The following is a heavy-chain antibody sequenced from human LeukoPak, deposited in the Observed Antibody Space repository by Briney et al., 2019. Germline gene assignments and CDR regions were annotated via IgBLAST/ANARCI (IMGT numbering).Heavy chain of an antibody. CDR2: INPNSGGT. Sequence: ASVKVSCKASGYTFTGYYMHWVRQAPGQGLEWMGWINPNSGGTNYAQKFQGRVTMTRDTSISTAYMELSRLRSDNTAVYYCARDFLVATVLQGFWFDPWGQGTLVTVSS. D-gene: IGHD5-12*01. V-gene: IGHV1-2*02. J-gene: IGHJ5*02. CDR3: ARDFLVATVLQGFWFDP. CDR1: GYTFTGYY.